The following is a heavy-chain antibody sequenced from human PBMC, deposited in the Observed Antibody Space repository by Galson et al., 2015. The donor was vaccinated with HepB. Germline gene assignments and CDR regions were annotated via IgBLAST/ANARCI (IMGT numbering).Heavy chain of an antibody. CDR1: GYTFASYG. J-gene: IGHJ4*02. CDR2: ISTYNGNT. CDR3: ARDHRTDGVCYMSDY. D-gene: IGHD2-8*01. V-gene: IGHV1-18*04. Sequence: SVKVSCKASGYTFASYGISWVRQAPGQGLEWMGWISTYNGNTHYAQKLQGRVTMTTDTSTSTAYMELRSLRSDDTAVFYCARDHRTDGVCYMSDYWGQGTLVTVSS.